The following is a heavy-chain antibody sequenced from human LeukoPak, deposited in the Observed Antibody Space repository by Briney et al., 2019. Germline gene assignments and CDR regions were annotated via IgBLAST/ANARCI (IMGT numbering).Heavy chain of an antibody. J-gene: IGHJ4*02. Sequence: SETLSLTCTVSDDSISDYYRGWIRQPPGKGLEWIGYTSYSGSTNYNPSLKSRVTISVDTSKNQLSLRLSSVTAADTAVYYCARWSSSWYSFDYWGQGTLVTVSS. CDR1: DDSISDYY. V-gene: IGHV4-59*01. D-gene: IGHD6-13*01. CDR3: ARWSSSWYSFDY. CDR2: TSYSGST.